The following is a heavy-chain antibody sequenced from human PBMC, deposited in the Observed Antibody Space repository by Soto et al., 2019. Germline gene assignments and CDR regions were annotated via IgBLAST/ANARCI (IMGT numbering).Heavy chain of an antibody. CDR2: ISAYNGNT. Sequence: ASVKVSCKASGYTFTSYGISWVRQAPGQGLEWMGWISAYNGNTNYAQKLQGRVTMTTDTSTSTAYMELRSLRSDDTAVYYCAWGGNYDFWCCYYFDYYGMDVWGQGTTVTVSS. V-gene: IGHV1-18*01. J-gene: IGHJ6*02. D-gene: IGHD3-3*01. CDR3: AWGGNYDFWCCYYFDYYGMDV. CDR1: GYTFTSYG.